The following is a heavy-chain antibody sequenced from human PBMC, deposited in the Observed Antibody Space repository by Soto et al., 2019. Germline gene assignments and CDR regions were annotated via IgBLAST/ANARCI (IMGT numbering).Heavy chain of an antibody. CDR1: GGSISSYY. J-gene: IGHJ6*02. CDR2: IYYSGST. Sequence: LSETLSLTCTVSGGSISSYYWSWIRQPPGKGLEWIGYIYYSGSTNYNPSLKSRVTISVDTSKNQFSLKLSSVTAADTAVYYCARGSYYYYYGMDVWGQGTTFTVSS. CDR3: ARGSYYYYYGMDV. V-gene: IGHV4-59*01.